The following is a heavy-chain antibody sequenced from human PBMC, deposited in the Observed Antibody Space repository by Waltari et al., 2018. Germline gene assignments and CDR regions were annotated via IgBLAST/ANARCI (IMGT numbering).Heavy chain of an antibody. Sequence: EVQLVESGGGLVKPGGSLRLSSGASGFSVSSYSMNWVRQAPGKGLEWVSSISSSTTYIHYADSVKGRFTISRDNAKNSLYLQMNSLRVEDTAVYYCVSGGWGFYFDYWGQGTVVTVS. J-gene: IGHJ4*02. D-gene: IGHD7-27*01. CDR1: GFSVSSYS. CDR3: VSGGWGFYFDY. CDR2: ISSSTTYI. V-gene: IGHV3-21*01.